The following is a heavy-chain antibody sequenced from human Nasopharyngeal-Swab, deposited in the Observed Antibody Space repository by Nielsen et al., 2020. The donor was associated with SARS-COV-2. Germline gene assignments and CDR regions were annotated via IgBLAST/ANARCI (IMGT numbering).Heavy chain of an antibody. CDR2: IYYSGST. V-gene: IGHV4-39*07. J-gene: IGHJ4*02. Sequence: SKTLSLTFNVSGCSISGSRYYWGWIRQPPGKGLEWIGSIYYSGSTYYNPSLKSRVTISVDTSKNQFSLKLSSVTAADTAVYYCARGALYSSGWYGYWGQGTLVTVSS. CDR1: GCSISGSRYY. CDR3: ARGALYSSGWYGY. D-gene: IGHD6-19*01.